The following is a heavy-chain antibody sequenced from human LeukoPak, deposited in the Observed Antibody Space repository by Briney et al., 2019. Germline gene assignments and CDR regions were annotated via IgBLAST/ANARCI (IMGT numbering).Heavy chain of an antibody. CDR2: INPRTGST. V-gene: IGHV1-46*01. D-gene: IGHD6-13*01. Sequence: GASVKVSCKASGYTFTSYYIFWVRQAPGQGLEWMGIINPRTGSTSYSQKLQGRVTMTTDTSTSTAYMELRSLRSDDTAVYCCARSTSSSWIYYYYYMDVWGKGTTVTVSS. J-gene: IGHJ6*03. CDR1: GYTFTSYY. CDR3: ARSTSSSWIYYYYYMDV.